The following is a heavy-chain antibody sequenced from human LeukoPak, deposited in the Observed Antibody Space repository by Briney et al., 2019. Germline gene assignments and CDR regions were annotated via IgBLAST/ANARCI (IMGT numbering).Heavy chain of an antibody. V-gene: IGHV3-23*01. CDR3: AKITAVGYYFDY. CDR1: GFTFSSYA. CDR2: ISGGSGDT. Sequence: GGSLRLSCAASGFTFSSYAMSWVRQAPGKGLEWVSGISGGSGDTYYADSVRGRFTISRDNSKYTLYLQMNSLRAEDTAVYYCAKITAVGYYFDYWGQGTLVTVSS. J-gene: IGHJ4*02. D-gene: IGHD3-10*01.